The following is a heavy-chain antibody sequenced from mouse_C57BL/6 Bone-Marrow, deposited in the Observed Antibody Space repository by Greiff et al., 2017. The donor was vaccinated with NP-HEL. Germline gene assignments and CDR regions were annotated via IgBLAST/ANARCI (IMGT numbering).Heavy chain of an antibody. Sequence: VQLQQSGAELVKPGASVKLSCTASGFNITDYYMHWVKQRTEQGLEWIGRIDPEDGETKYAPKFQGKATITADPSSNTAYLQLSSLTSEDTAVSYCARQRGTGTGYFDYWGQGTTLTVSS. CDR2: IDPEDGET. CDR3: ARQRGTGTGYFDY. V-gene: IGHV14-2*01. D-gene: IGHD4-1*01. CDR1: GFNITDYY. J-gene: IGHJ2*01.